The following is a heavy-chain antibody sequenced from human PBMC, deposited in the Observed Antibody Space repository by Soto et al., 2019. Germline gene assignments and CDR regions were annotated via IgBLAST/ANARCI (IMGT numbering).Heavy chain of an antibody. CDR3: VREDGKVGTNSAFDY. V-gene: IGHV3-21*01. CDR1: GFTFSTYT. J-gene: IGHJ4*02. Sequence: GGSLRLSCASSGFTFSTYTMNWVRQAPGKGLEWISSINGRGNYIYYAESVKGRFTICRDNAKNSLYLQMDRLRAEDTALYYCVREDGKVGTNSAFDYWGLGALVTVS. D-gene: IGHD1-26*01. CDR2: INGRGNYI.